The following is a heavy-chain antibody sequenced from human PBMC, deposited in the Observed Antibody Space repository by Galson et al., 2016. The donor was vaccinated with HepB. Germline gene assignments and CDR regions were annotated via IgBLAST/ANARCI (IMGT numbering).Heavy chain of an antibody. D-gene: IGHD6-19*01. CDR2: ISGTGSAT. CDR3: TKGEGGWYGDWFDP. J-gene: IGHJ5*02. CDR1: GFTFSSNA. Sequence: SLRLSCAASGFTFSSNAMSWVRQAPGKGLEWVSGISGTGSATYYADAVTGRFTISRDNSKNTLYLQMNSLRAEDTGLYYCTKGEGGWYGDWFDPWGQGTLVTVSS. V-gene: IGHV3-23*01.